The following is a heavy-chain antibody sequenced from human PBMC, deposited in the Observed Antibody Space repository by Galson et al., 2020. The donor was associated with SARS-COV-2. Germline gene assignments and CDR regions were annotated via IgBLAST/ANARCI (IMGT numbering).Heavy chain of an antibody. CDR1: GGSISSYY. CDR2: IYTSGNT. CDR3: ARGSSNTLAFDY. Sequence: SETLSLTCSVSGGSISSYYWSWIRQPAGKGLEWIGRIYTSGNTNQNPSLKSRVIMSVDTSKIQLSLKLSSVTAADTAVYYCARGSSNTLAFDYWGQGTLVTVSS. J-gene: IGHJ4*02. V-gene: IGHV4-4*07. D-gene: IGHD3-10*01.